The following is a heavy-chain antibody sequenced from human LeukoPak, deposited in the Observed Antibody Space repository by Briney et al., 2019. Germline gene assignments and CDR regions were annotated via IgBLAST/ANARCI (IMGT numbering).Heavy chain of an antibody. V-gene: IGHV3-23*01. CDR3: AKAPYFYSGMDV. CDR1: GFTFSTFA. J-gene: IGHJ6*02. CDR2: IGGSGGNK. Sequence: GGSLRLSCAASGFTFSTFAMNWVRQAPGKGLEWVSGIGGSGGNKYYGGSVKGRFTVSRDNSKNTLHLQMNSLRVEDTAVYYCAKAPYFYSGMDVWGQGTTVIVSS.